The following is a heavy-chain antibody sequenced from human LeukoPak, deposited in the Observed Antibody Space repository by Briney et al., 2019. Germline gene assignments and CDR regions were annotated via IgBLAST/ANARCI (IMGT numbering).Heavy chain of an antibody. CDR2: IYYSGST. Sequence: PSETLSLTCTVSGGSISSSSYYWGWIRQPPGEGLEWIGSIYYSGSTNYNPSLKSRVTISVDTSKNQFSLKLSSVTAADTAVYYCARTTEAHSWRTRYYDYYMDVWGKGTTVTVSS. J-gene: IGHJ6*03. CDR3: ARTTEAHSWRTRYYDYYMDV. V-gene: IGHV4-39*07. CDR1: GGSISSSSYY. D-gene: IGHD6-13*01.